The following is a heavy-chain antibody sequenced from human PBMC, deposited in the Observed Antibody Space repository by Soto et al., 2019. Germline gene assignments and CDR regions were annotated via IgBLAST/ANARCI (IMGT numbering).Heavy chain of an antibody. CDR3: AMVDVYVTPSPQDV. D-gene: IGHD3-16*01. Sequence: QVQLVQSGAEVKNPGASVKVSCKASGYTFTRYGIGWARQAPGQGLEWMGWINTYNGNTNYAQNVQGRVTLTTDTSTMTAYMELRSLRPNDTAIYYCAMVDVYVTPSPQDVWGQGTTVIVSS. V-gene: IGHV1-18*01. J-gene: IGHJ6*02. CDR2: INTYNGNT. CDR1: GYTFTRYG.